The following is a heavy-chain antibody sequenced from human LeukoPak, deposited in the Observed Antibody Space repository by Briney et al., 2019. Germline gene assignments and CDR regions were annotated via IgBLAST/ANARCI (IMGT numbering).Heavy chain of an antibody. D-gene: IGHD2-8*01. Sequence: GGSLRLSCVVSGFTFSDYGMHWVRQAPGKGLEWVSVIWYDGSGEYYGDSVKGRFIISRDNSKSTLYLQMNSLRAEDTAMYYCARGGRDCAYDVCDKTAIDYWGQGTQVTVSS. CDR2: IWYDGSGE. CDR3: ARGGRDCAYDVCDKTAIDY. J-gene: IGHJ4*02. CDR1: GFTFSDYG. V-gene: IGHV3-33*01.